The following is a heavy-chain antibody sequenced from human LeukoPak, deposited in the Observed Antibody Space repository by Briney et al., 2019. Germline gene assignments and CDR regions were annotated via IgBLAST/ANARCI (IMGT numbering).Heavy chain of an antibody. CDR3: ARQFHPYSSSWYIDY. D-gene: IGHD6-13*01. V-gene: IGHV4-39*07. J-gene: IGHJ4*02. CDR2: IYYSGST. Sequence: SETLSLTCTVSGGSISSSSYYWGWIRQPPGKGLEWIGSIYYSGSTYYNPSLKSRVTISVDTSKNQFSLKLSSVTAADTAVYYCARQFHPYSSSWYIDYWGQGTLVTVSS. CDR1: GGSISSSSYY.